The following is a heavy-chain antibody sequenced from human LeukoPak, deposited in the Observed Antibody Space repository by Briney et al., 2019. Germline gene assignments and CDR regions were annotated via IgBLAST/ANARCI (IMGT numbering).Heavy chain of an antibody. V-gene: IGHV3-30-3*01. CDR3: AKGTLGQCYDASCYPLDY. CDR1: GFTFTTHA. D-gene: IGHD3-22*01. J-gene: IGHJ4*02. CDR2: ISYAGDDGSNI. Sequence: GRSLRLSCAASGFTFTTHAMHWVRQAPGKGLEWVAVISYAGDDGSNIYYADSVKGRFTISRDNSKNTLYLQMNSLRVEDTAVYFCAKGTLGQCYDASCYPLDYWGRGTLVTVSS.